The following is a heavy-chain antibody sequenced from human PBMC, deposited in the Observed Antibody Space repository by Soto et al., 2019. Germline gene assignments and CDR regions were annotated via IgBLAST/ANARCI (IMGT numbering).Heavy chain of an antibody. CDR1: SYFFTAYY. J-gene: IGHJ6*04. Sequence: ASLKVSFKTSSYFFTAYYIHLFLHSPLQWLELMGFINPNTVATNYPQKFQCRVTITSDTSISTAYMELSSLISDDTAFYYCARDHNTEKYYHGMEVWGKGNTVTVSS. D-gene: IGHD1-1*01. CDR2: INPNTVAT. V-gene: IGHV1-2*02. CDR3: ARDHNTEKYYHGMEV.